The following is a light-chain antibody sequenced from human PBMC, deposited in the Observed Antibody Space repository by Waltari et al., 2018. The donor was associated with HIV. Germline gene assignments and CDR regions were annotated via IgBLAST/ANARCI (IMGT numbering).Light chain of an antibody. J-gene: IGLJ3*02. Sequence: QTVLTQPASVSGSLGQSITIPCIRAACHIGSYNYVSWYQHHPDKAPKLIIYDANSPPSGISFRFSGFQSGNTASLTISGLQTEDEADYYCSSYISGSTLVFGGGTKVTVL. CDR3: SSYISGSTLV. CDR2: DAN. V-gene: IGLV2-14*01. CDR1: ACHIGSYNY.